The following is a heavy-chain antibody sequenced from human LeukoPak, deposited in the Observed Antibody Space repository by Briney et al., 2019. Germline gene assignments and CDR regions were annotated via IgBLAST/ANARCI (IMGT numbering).Heavy chain of an antibody. V-gene: IGHV3-7*01. J-gene: IGHJ4*02. CDR1: GFTFSSYW. CDR2: IKQDGSEK. CDR3: ARGTTVAGTDFDY. Sequence: EGSLRLSCAASGFTFSSYWMSWVRQAPGKGLEWVANIKQDGSEKYYVDSVKGRFTTSRDNAKNSLYLQMNSLRAEDTAVYYCARGTTVAGTDFDYWGQGTLVTVSS. D-gene: IGHD6-19*01.